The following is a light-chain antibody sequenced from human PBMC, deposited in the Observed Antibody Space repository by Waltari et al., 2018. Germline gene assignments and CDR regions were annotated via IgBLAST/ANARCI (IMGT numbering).Light chain of an antibody. V-gene: IGKV3-15*01. Sequence: EIVMTQSPAPLSVSPGERATLPCRASQSVGSTLAWYQHKPGQAPRLLIYSASTRATGIPARFSGSGSGTEFTLTISSLQSEDFAVYYCQQYNNWPPMYTFGQGTKLEIK. J-gene: IGKJ2*01. CDR3: QQYNNWPPMYT. CDR1: QSVGST. CDR2: SAS.